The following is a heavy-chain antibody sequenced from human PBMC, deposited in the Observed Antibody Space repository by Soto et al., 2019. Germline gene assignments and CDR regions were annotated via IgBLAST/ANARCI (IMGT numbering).Heavy chain of an antibody. D-gene: IGHD1-20*01. V-gene: IGHV2-70*13. Sequence: GPTLVNPTETLTLTCTFSGFSLTSPGMCVSWIRQPPGKALEWLALIERDDDDKYYSTSLKTRLTISKDTRKNQVVLTMANMDPADTGTYYCARSIRGTRRFNGMDVWGQGTRVTVSS. CDR1: GFSLTSPGMC. CDR3: ARSIRGTRRFNGMDV. J-gene: IGHJ6*02. CDR2: IERDDDDK.